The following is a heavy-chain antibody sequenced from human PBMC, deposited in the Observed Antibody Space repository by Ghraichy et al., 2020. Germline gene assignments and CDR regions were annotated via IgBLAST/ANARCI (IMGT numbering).Heavy chain of an antibody. D-gene: IGHD2-2*01. J-gene: IGHJ4*02. CDR2: INPNSGGT. V-gene: IGHV1-2*02. CDR3: AGGLRAISRGVVPAALPGDY. Sequence: ASVKVSCKASGYTFTGYYMHWVRQAPGQGLEWMGWINPNSGGTNYAQKFQGRVTMTRDTSISTAYMELSRLRSDDTAVYYCAGGLRAISRGVVPAALPGDYWGQGTLVTVSS. CDR1: GYTFTGYY.